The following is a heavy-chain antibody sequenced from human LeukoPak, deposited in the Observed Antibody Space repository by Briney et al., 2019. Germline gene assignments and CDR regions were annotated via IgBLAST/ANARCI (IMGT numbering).Heavy chain of an antibody. J-gene: IGHJ4*01. CDR1: GFTFSSYG. CDR2: IWYDGSNK. CDR3: WRDSGYYDRSGLFEL. D-gene: IGHD3-22*01. Sequence: GRSLRLSCAASGFTFSSYGMHWVRQAPGKGLEWVAVIWYDGSNKYYADSVKGRFTISRDNSKNTLYLQMNSLRAEDTAVYYCWRDSGYYDRSGLFELWGQGTLVTVSS. V-gene: IGHV3-33*01.